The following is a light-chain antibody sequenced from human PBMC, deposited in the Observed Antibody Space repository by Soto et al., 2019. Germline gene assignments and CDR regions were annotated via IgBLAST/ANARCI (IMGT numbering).Light chain of an antibody. CDR1: QSVASNY. J-gene: IGKJ1*01. CDR3: QQYGSTPWT. CDR2: AAS. Sequence: EIVLTQSPGTLSLSPGERATLSCRASQSVASNYLAWYQQKPGQAPRLFIYAASTRAAGIPDRFSGSGSGTDFTLTISRLEPEDFAVYYCQQYGSTPWTFGQGTKVEIK. V-gene: IGKV3-20*01.